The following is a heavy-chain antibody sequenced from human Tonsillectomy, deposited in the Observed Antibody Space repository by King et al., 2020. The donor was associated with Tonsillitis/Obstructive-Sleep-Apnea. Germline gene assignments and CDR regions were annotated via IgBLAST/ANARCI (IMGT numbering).Heavy chain of an antibody. V-gene: IGHV3-9*01. J-gene: IGHJ6*03. D-gene: IGHD3-16*01. CDR2: ISWDSGSI. CDR3: AKGDSPNTFYYYRAV. Sequence: QLVQSGGGLVQPGRSLRLSCAASGFTFDNYAMHWVRQAPGKGLEWVSGISWDSGSIGYADSVKGRFTISRDNAKNSMYLQMNSLRTEDTALYYCAKGDSPNTFYYYRAVWGKGTTVTVSS. CDR1: GFTFDNYA.